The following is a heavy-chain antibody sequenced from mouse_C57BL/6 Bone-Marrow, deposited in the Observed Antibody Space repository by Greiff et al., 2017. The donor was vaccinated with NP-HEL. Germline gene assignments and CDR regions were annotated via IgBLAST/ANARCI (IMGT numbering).Heavy chain of an antibody. V-gene: IGHV5-9*01. Sequence: EVQGVESGGGLVKPGGSLKLSCAASGFTFSSYPMSWVRQTPEKRLEWVATISGGGGNTYYPDSVKGRFTISRDNAKNTLYLQMSSLRSEDTALYYCARRRTGRWGYFDYWGQGTTLTVSS. CDR2: ISGGGGNT. J-gene: IGHJ2*01. CDR1: GFTFSSYP. D-gene: IGHD1-1*01. CDR3: ARRRTGRWGYFDY.